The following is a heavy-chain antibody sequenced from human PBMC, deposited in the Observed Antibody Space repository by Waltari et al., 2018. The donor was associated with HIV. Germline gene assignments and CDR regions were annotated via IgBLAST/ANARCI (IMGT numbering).Heavy chain of an antibody. CDR2: VNDYENM. V-gene: IGHV4-39*01. J-gene: IGHJ3*01. CDR3: VRRGNVGSPLSDVFDL. Sequence: RLQESGPGLVRPSETLSLICSVSTASRIGDLFYWGWVRQPPGKTLEWVASVNDYENMYLPPSLSSRLRVTMDTSRTKLSLQLASVTAADTAVYFCVRRGNVGSPLSDVFDLWGQGTAVTVS. D-gene: IGHD1-26*01. CDR1: TASRIGDLFY.